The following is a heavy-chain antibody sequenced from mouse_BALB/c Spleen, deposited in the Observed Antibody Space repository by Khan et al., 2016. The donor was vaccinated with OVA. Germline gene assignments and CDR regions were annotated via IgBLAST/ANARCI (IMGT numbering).Heavy chain of an antibody. V-gene: IGHV1-20*02. J-gene: IGHJ2*01. Sequence: VQLQQSGPELVKPGASVKISCKASGYSFTGYFMNWVMQSHGKSLEWIGRINPHVGETLFNPKFKGKATLTVDESSSTAHMELRSLASEDSAVYYCARFYRSDFDYWGQGTTLTVSS. CDR2: INPHVGET. D-gene: IGHD1-1*01. CDR3: ARFYRSDFDY. CDR1: GYSFTGYF.